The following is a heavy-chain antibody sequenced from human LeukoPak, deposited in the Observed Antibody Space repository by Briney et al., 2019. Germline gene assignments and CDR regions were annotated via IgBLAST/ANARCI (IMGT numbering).Heavy chain of an antibody. V-gene: IGHV1-2*02. J-gene: IGHJ4*02. D-gene: IGHD6-13*01. CDR3: ARVRGSSCDY. CDR2: IRGDTGDT. CDR1: GYTLSDYY. Sequence: GASVTVSCKPSGYTLSDYYMHWVRQAPGQGLEWMGWIRGDTGDTDSPQKFQGRVTMTRDTSTNTAHMELSRLRYDDTAMYFCARVRGSSCDYWGQGTLVTVSS.